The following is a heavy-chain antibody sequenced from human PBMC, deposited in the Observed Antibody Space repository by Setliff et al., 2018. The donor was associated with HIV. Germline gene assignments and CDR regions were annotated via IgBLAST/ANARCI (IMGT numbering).Heavy chain of an antibody. CDR2: ISVYNGKT. CDR3: ASCMAGHYYYYMDV. V-gene: IGHV1-18*01. Sequence: ASVKVSCKATGYTFSNFGISWVRQTPGQGLEWMGWISVYNGKTEYAQNFQGRVTMTTDISTSTAWTSTSTAYMELRSLRSDDTAVYYCASCMAGHYYYYMDVWGKGTTVTVSS. D-gene: IGHD6-19*01. CDR1: GYTFSNFG. J-gene: IGHJ6*03.